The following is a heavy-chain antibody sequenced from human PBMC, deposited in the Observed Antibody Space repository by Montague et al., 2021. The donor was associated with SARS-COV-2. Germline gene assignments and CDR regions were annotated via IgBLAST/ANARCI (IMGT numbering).Heavy chain of an antibody. CDR1: GGSIRSSSYY. Sequence: SETLSLTCTVSGGSIRSSSYYWGWIRQPPGKGPEWIGSIYYSGTTFYNPSLRSRVTMSVDTSKNQFSLRLSSVTAADTAVFYCAREDAGDWHFDLWGRGTLVTVSS. CDR2: IYYSGTT. V-gene: IGHV4-39*01. J-gene: IGHJ2*01. D-gene: IGHD1-1*01. CDR3: AREDAGDWHFDL.